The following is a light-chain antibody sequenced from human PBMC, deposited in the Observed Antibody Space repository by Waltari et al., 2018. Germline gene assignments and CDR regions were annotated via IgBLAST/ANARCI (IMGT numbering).Light chain of an antibody. V-gene: IGKV3-20*01. CDR3: QQYDISPLT. J-gene: IGKJ4*01. Sequence: EIVLTQSPGTLSLSPGERATLSCRASQTVRTTYLARYQQKPDQAPTRLIYGASSRATGIPDRFSGSGSGTDFSLTISSLEPEDFAVYYCQQYDISPLTFGGGTKVEIK. CDR2: GAS. CDR1: QTVRTTY.